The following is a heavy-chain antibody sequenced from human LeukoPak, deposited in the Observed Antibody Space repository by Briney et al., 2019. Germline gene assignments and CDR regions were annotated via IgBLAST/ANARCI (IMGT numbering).Heavy chain of an antibody. V-gene: IGHV4-59*01. Sequence: SETLSLTGTGSGGSISSYYWSWIRQPPGKGLEWIGYVYYSGSTNYNPSLKSRVTISVDTSKNQFSLKLSSVTAADTAVYYCARSSYYYAADASDIWGQRTMVTVSS. J-gene: IGHJ3*02. CDR3: ARSSYYYAADASDI. CDR1: GGSISSYY. D-gene: IGHD3-10*01. CDR2: VYYSGST.